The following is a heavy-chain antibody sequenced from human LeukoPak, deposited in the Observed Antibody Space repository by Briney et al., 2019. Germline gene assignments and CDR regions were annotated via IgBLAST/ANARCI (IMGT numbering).Heavy chain of an antibody. Sequence: PSETLSLTCAVYGGSFSGYYWSWIRQPPGKGLEWIGEIYHSGSTNYNPSLKSRVTISVDTSKNQFSLKLSSVTAADTAVYYCARGRVAAARYYMDVWGKGTTVTVSS. CDR1: GGSFSGYY. V-gene: IGHV4-34*01. CDR2: IYHSGST. CDR3: ARGRVAAARYYMDV. D-gene: IGHD6-13*01. J-gene: IGHJ6*03.